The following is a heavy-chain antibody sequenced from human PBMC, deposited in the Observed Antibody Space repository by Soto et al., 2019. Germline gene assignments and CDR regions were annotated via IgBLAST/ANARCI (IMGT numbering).Heavy chain of an antibody. V-gene: IGHV5-51*01. CDR2: IYPGDSET. Sequence: LKSSCQVSGDDFDMYWTAWVRQTPGRGLESIGIIYPGDSETKYSQSIQGRVTISADRSTKTAYLQWSGLKASDTATYYCARHRRAIVASTDPFHIWGQGTKVAVSS. D-gene: IGHD5-12*01. J-gene: IGHJ3*02. CDR3: ARHRRAIVASTDPFHI. CDR1: GDDFDMYW.